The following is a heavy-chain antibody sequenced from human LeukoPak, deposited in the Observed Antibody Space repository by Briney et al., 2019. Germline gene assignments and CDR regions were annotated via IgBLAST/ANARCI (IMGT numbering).Heavy chain of an antibody. J-gene: IGHJ4*02. V-gene: IGHV3-74*01. CDR1: GFTFSSYW. CDR3: ALPLRDGDFYFDY. CDR2: ISTDGRST. D-gene: IGHD4-17*01. Sequence: PGGSLRLSCAASGFTFSSYWMHWVRQAPGKGLVWVSRISTDGRSTSYADSVKGRLTISRDNAKNTVFLQMNSLRAEDTAVYYCALPLRDGDFYFDYWGQGALVTVSS.